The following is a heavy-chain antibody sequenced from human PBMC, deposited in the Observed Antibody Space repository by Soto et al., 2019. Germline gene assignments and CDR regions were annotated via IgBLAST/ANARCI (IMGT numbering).Heavy chain of an antibody. V-gene: IGHV1-69*13. D-gene: IGHD1-1*01. Sequence: GASVKVSCKASGGTFSSYAISWVRQAPGQGLEWMGGIIPIFGTANYAQKFQGRVTITADESTSTAYMELSSLRSEDTAVYYCASGALEMATTYFDYWGQGTLVTVS. CDR1: GGTFSSYA. CDR3: ASGALEMATTYFDY. J-gene: IGHJ4*02. CDR2: IIPIFGTA.